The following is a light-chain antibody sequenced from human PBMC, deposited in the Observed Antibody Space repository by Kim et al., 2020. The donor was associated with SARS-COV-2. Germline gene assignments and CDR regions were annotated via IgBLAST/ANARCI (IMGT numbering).Light chain of an antibody. Sequence: LSPGESAPLSCRASQSVSSSHLAWYQQKPGQAPRLLIYGASSRATGIPDRFSGSGSGTDFTLTISRLEPEDFAVYYCQQYGSSPYNFGQGTKLEI. CDR2: GAS. CDR1: QSVSSSH. V-gene: IGKV3-20*01. J-gene: IGKJ2*01. CDR3: QQYGSSPYN.